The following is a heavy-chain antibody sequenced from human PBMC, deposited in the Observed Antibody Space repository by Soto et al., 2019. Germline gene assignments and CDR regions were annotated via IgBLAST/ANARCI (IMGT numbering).Heavy chain of an antibody. CDR3: AREGCNGSNFLNWFHP. V-gene: IGHV1-18*01. Sequence: ASVKVSCKASGYTFTSYGISWVRQAPGQGLEWMGWISAYNGNTNYAQKLQGRVTMTTDTSTSTAYMELRSLRSDDPAVYYCAREGCNGSNFLNWFHPWGPGNLVTLS. CDR1: GYTFTSYG. J-gene: IGHJ5*02. CDR2: ISAYNGNT. D-gene: IGHD2-15*01.